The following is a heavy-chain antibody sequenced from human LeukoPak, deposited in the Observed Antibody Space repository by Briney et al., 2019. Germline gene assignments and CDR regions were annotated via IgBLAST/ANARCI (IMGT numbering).Heavy chain of an antibody. CDR2: INSDGSAA. Sequence: GSLRLSCAASGFPFSSYWMHWVRQVPGKGLLWVSRINSDGSAAIYADSVRGRFTISRDNAKNTLYLQMSGLRVEDTAVYHCASDSPYYGMDVWGQGTTVTVSS. CDR3: ASDSPYYGMDV. CDR1: GFPFSSYW. V-gene: IGHV3-74*01. J-gene: IGHJ6*02.